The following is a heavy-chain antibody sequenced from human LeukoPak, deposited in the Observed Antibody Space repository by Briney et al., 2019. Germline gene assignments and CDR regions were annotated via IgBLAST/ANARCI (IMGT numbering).Heavy chain of an antibody. V-gene: IGHV3-23*01. CDR3: AKSGGQ. D-gene: IGHD2-15*01. Sequence: GGSLRLSCAASGFTFSIYDMNWVRQAPGKGLEWVSTISTGGGSTYYADSVKGRFTISRDNPKSTLHLQINGLRGDDTAVYYCAKSGGQWGQGTLVTVSS. CDR1: GFTFSIYD. J-gene: IGHJ4*02. CDR2: ISTGGGST.